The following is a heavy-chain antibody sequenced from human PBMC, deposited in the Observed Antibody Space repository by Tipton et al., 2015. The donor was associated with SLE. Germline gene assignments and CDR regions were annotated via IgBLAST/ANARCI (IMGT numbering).Heavy chain of an antibody. CDR2: IHHSGNT. Sequence: TLSLTCVVSGDSITTYKWWSWVRQSPGKRLEWIGHIHHSGNTNYNPSLRSRITMSVDTSKNHLSLKLDSVTAADTAIYYCAREDSPTGRMISSGGDPVSAFDVWGQGTMVTVSS. V-gene: IGHV4-4*02. CDR3: AREDSPTGRMISSGGDPVSAFDV. D-gene: IGHD3-16*01. J-gene: IGHJ3*01. CDR1: GDSITTYKW.